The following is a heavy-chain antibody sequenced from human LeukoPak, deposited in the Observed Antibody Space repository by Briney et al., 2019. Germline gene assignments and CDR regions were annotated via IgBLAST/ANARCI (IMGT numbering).Heavy chain of an antibody. Sequence: GGSLRLSCAASGFTFSSYSMNWVRQAPGKGLEWVSSISSSSYIYYADSVKGRFTISRDNANSSLYLQMNSLRAEDTALYYCARGGPNTYYDILTGYDYYYYYGMDVWGQGTTVTVSS. CDR1: GFTFSSYS. D-gene: IGHD3-9*01. J-gene: IGHJ6*02. V-gene: IGHV3-21*01. CDR2: ISSSSYI. CDR3: ARGGPNTYYDILTGYDYYYYYGMDV.